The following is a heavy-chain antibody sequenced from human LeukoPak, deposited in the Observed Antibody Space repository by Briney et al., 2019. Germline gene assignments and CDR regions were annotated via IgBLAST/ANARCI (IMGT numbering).Heavy chain of an antibody. D-gene: IGHD5-18*01. V-gene: IGHV3-7*01. Sequence: PGGSLRLSCAASGFTFSRYWMNWVRQPPGKGPEWVAIIEKDGSEKYYGDSVRGRFIISRDNAKNSLFLQMNGLRAEDTAVYYCARDPSRGYSYGYGDNWGQGTLVTVSS. CDR2: IEKDGSEK. J-gene: IGHJ4*02. CDR1: GFTFSRYW. CDR3: ARDPSRGYSYGYGDN.